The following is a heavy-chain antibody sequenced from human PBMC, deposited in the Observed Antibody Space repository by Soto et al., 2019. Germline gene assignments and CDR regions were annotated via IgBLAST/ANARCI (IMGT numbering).Heavy chain of an antibody. Sequence: PGGSLRLSCAVSGFSLRDYYMTWIRQAPGKGLELLSYISPGSDIRKYADSVEGRFTISRDNAKNLLYLHMNSLRAEDTAVYYCARGGGFYSSAWPIDYWGQGTLVTVSS. J-gene: IGHJ4*02. D-gene: IGHD6-25*01. CDR3: ARGGGFYSSAWPIDY. CDR2: ISPGSDIR. V-gene: IGHV3-11*01. CDR1: GFSLRDYY.